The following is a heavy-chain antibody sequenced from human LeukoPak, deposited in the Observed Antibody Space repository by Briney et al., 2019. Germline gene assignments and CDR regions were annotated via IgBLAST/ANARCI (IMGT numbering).Heavy chain of an antibody. CDR3: ARDRIVGATTTSDY. CDR2: IIPIFGTA. J-gene: IGHJ4*02. V-gene: IGHV1-69*13. CDR1: GGTFSSYA. Sequence: SVKVSCKASGGTFSSYAISWVRQAPGQGLEWMGGIIPIFGTANYAQKFQGRVTITADESTSTVYMELSSLRSEDTAVYYCARDRIVGATTTSDYWGQGTLVTVSS. D-gene: IGHD1-26*01.